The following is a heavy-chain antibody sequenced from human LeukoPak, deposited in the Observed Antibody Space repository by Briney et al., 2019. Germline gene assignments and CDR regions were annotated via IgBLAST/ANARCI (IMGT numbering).Heavy chain of an antibody. J-gene: IGHJ4*02. CDR3: AREVDYVFDF. CDR1: GFTFSSYA. V-gene: IGHV3-23*01. Sequence: PGGSLRLSCAASGFTFSSYAMSWVRQAPGKGLEWVSAISGSGGSTYYADSVKGRFTISRDNAKNSLYLQMSSLRAEDTAVYYCAREVDYVFDFRGQGTLVTVSS. D-gene: IGHD4-17*01. CDR2: ISGSGGST.